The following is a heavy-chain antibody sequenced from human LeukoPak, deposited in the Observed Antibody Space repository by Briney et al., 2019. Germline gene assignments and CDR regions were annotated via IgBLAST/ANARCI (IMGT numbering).Heavy chain of an antibody. CDR2: LYIGGNT. CDR3: MTAAGYNFGQY. J-gene: IGHJ4*02. V-gene: IGHV3-53*01. CDR1: GLTVNNNY. D-gene: IGHD5-18*01. Sequence: GGSLRLSCAASGLTVNNNYMNWVRQAPGKGLEWVSALYIGGNTYYADSVRGRFTISRDNSKNTLHLQMNSLRAEDTAIYYCMTAAGYNFGQYWGQGTLVTVSS.